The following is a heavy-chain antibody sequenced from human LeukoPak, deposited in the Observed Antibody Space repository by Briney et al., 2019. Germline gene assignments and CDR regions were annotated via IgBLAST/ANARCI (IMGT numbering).Heavy chain of an antibody. CDR1: GYTFTSYD. Sequence: ASVKVSCKASGYTFTSYDINWVRQATGQGLEWMGWMNPNSGNTGYAQKFQGRVTITRNTSISTAYMELSSLRSEDTAVYYCARVRAAAGQTDYWGQGTLVTVSS. J-gene: IGHJ4*02. V-gene: IGHV1-8*03. CDR3: ARVRAAAGQTDY. CDR2: MNPNSGNT. D-gene: IGHD6-13*01.